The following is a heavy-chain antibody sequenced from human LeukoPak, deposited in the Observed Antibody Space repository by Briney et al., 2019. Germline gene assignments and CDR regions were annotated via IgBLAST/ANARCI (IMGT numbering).Heavy chain of an antibody. CDR3: ARDRVVVPAAKRGWFDP. V-gene: IGHV1-2*02. J-gene: IGHJ5*02. CDR1: GYTYTGYY. CDR2: TNPNSGGT. D-gene: IGHD2-2*01. Sequence: GSSVKVSCEASGYTYTGYYMHWVRQAPGQGLEWLGWTNPNSGGTNYAQKFQGRVTMTRDTSISTAYMELSRLRSDDTAVYYCARDRVVVPAAKRGWFDPWGQGTLVTVSS.